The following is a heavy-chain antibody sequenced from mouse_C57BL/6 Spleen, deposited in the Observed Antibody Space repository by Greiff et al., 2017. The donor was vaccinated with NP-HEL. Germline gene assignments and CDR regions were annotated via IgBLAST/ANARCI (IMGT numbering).Heavy chain of an antibody. CDR1: GFTFNTYA. V-gene: IGHV10-3*01. D-gene: IGHD4-1*01. CDR2: IRSKSSNYAT. Sequence: DVQLVESGGGLVQPKGSLKLSCAASGFTFNTYAMHWVRQAPGKGLEWVARIRSKSSNYATYYADSVKDRFTISRDDSQSMLYLQMNNLKTEDTAMYYCVRDWDGTWYFDVWGTGTTVTVSS. CDR3: VRDWDGTWYFDV. J-gene: IGHJ1*03.